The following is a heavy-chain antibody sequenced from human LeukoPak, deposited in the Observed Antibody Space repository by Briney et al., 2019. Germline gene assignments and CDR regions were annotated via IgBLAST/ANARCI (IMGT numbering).Heavy chain of an antibody. D-gene: IGHD3-16*01. Sequence: GGSVTRSCAASGFTFTDYWMSWVRQAPGKGLEWVANIKRDGSEKYYVESVKGRFTISRDSAYNSVYLQMNSLRVDDTGFYYCARDPGVGVPDHWGQGTLVTVSS. CDR3: ARDPGVGVPDH. CDR1: GFTFTDYW. V-gene: IGHV3-7*01. CDR2: IKRDGSEK. J-gene: IGHJ4*02.